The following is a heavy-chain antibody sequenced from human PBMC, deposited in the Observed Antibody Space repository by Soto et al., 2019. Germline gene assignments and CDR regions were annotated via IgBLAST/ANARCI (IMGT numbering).Heavy chain of an antibody. J-gene: IGHJ5*02. Sequence: GASVKVSCKASGYTFTSYAMHWVRQAPGQRLEWMGWINAGNGNTKYSQKFQGRVTITRDTSASTAYMELSSLRSEDTAVYYCARVEDYIWGTYYDRFDPWGQGTLVTVSS. CDR2: INAGNGNT. V-gene: IGHV1-3*01. CDR3: ARVEDYIWGTYYDRFDP. CDR1: GYTFTSYA. D-gene: IGHD3-16*01.